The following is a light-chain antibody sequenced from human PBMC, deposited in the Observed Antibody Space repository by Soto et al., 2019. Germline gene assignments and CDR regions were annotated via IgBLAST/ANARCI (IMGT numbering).Light chain of an antibody. CDR3: QQRYNRYT. V-gene: IGKV3-11*01. Sequence: EIVLTQSPATLSLSPGERATLSCRASQSISSYLAWFQQKPGQAPRLLIYDASSRATGIPARFSGSGSGTDXTLTISSVESEDSAAYYCQQRYNRYTFGQGTKLEIK. CDR1: QSISSY. CDR2: DAS. J-gene: IGKJ2*01.